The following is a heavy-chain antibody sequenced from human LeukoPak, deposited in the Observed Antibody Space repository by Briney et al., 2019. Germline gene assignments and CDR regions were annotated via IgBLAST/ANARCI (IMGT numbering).Heavy chain of an antibody. CDR1: GGSISSSSYY. Sequence: SETLSLTCTVSGGSISSSSYYWGWIRQPPGKGLEWIGSIYYSGSTYYNPSLKSRVTISVDTSKNQFSLKLSSVTAADTAVYYCARAGYSGSDFSVWGKGSTVTVSS. D-gene: IGHD5-12*01. V-gene: IGHV4-39*07. J-gene: IGHJ6*04. CDR2: IYYSGST. CDR3: ARAGYSGSDFSV.